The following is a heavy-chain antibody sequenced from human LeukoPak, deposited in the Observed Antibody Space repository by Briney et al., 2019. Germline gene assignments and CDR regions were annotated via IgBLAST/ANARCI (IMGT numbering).Heavy chain of an antibody. V-gene: IGHV1-2*02. D-gene: IGHD3-22*01. CDR1: GYSFITYF. CDR2: INPHNGDI. J-gene: IGHJ3*02. Sequence: ASVKVSCKASGYSFITYFIHWMRQAPGQGLEWMGWINPHNGDIKYAQKFHGRVSMTRGTPINTVYMELSSLISDDTAVYYCARQYDSSGSIWGQGTMVTVSS. CDR3: ARQYDSSGSI.